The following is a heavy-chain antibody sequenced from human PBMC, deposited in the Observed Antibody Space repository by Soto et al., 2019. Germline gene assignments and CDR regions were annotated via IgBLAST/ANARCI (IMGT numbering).Heavy chain of an antibody. Sequence: QVQLVESGGGVVQPGRSLRLSCAASGSIFRGYGMHWVRQAPGKGLEWVAVIRYDGSNINYADSVMGRFTISRDNSKNTLYLEMNSPRAEDTAVYYCASDRICGTSFRGYLDYWGQGNLVTVSS. CDR2: IRYDGSNI. CDR3: ASDRICGTSFRGYLDY. D-gene: IGHD2-21*01. V-gene: IGHV3-33*01. CDR1: GSIFRGYG. J-gene: IGHJ4*02.